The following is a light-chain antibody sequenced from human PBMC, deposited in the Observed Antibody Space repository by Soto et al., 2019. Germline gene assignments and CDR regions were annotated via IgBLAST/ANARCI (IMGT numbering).Light chain of an antibody. V-gene: IGKV3-20*01. Sequence: EIVLVQSPGTLSLSPGERATLSCRASQSISNNYLAWYQQKPGQAPRLLIYGASSRATGVPARFSGSGTGTDFSLTITRLETEDFAVYYCQQYGVSPLMYTFGQGTKVGVK. J-gene: IGKJ2*01. CDR2: GAS. CDR1: QSISNNY. CDR3: QQYGVSPLMYT.